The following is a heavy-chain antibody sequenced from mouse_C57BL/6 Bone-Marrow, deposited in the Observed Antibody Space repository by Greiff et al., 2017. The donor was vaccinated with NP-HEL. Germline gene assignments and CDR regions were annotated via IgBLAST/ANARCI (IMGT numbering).Heavy chain of an antibody. CDR2: INPSSGYT. CDR1: GYTFTSYW. J-gene: IGHJ1*03. D-gene: IGHD1-1*01. V-gene: IGHV1-7*01. Sequence: VQLQQSGAELAKPGASVKLSCKASGYTFTSYWMHWVKQRPGQGLEWIGYINPSSGYTKYNQKFKDKATLTADKSSSTAYMQLSSLTDEDSAVYYWARSGITTVVATKDWYFDVWGTGTTVTVSS. CDR3: ARSGITTVVATKDWYFDV.